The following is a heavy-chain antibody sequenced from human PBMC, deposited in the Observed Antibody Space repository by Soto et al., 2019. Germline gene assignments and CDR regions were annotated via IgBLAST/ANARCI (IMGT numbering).Heavy chain of an antibody. J-gene: IGHJ4*02. Sequence: NPSETLSLTCAVYGGSFSGYYWSWIRQPPGKGLEWIGEINHSGSTNYNPSLKSRVTISVDTSKNQFSLKLSSVTAADTAVYYCARGDGDKTFDYWGQGTLVTVSS. CDR1: GGSFSGYY. D-gene: IGHD4-17*01. CDR3: ARGDGDKTFDY. V-gene: IGHV4-34*01. CDR2: INHSGST.